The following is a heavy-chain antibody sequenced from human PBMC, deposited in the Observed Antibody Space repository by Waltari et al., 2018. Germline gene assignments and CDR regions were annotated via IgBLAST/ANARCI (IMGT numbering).Heavy chain of an antibody. D-gene: IGHD5-12*01. CDR3: ARDTGYSGVQVTVNYYGMDV. J-gene: IGHJ6*02. V-gene: IGHV1-69*01. Sequence: QVQLVQSGAEVKKPGSSVKVSCKASGGTFSSYAISWVRRAPGQGLEWMGGISTIFGTANDAQKVKGRGTMIGDESTSKAYMELSSLRSEDTAVYYCARDTGYSGVQVTVNYYGMDVWGQGTTVTVSS. CDR1: GGTFSSYA. CDR2: ISTIFGTA.